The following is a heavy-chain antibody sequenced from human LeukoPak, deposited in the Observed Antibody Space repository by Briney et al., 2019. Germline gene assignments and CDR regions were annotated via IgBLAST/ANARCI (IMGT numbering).Heavy chain of an antibody. Sequence: PGGSLKLSCAASGFTFSGCVVHWVRQASGKGLEWVGLIGSTATNHATLYAASVEGRFTISRDDSKNTAFLQMNSLKTEDTAVYYCTRQDCSSTSCYNYYMDVWGKGTTVTVSS. CDR2: IGSTATNHAT. D-gene: IGHD2-2*02. CDR3: TRQDCSSTSCYNYYMDV. J-gene: IGHJ6*03. CDR1: GFTFSGCV. V-gene: IGHV3-73*01.